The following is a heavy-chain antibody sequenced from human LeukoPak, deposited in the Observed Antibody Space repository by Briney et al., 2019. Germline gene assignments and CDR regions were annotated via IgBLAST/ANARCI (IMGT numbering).Heavy chain of an antibody. V-gene: IGHV3-48*02. CDR2: ISSSSTTI. CDR1: GFTFSDYS. J-gene: IGHJ4*02. Sequence: GGSLRLSCAASGFTFSDYSMNWVRQAPGKGLEWVSYISSSSTTIFYADSVKGRFTISRDHAKNSLFLQMNGLRDEDTALYYCARERVIAAAGDGFDSWGQGTLVTVSS. D-gene: IGHD2-21*01. CDR3: ARERVIAAAGDGFDS.